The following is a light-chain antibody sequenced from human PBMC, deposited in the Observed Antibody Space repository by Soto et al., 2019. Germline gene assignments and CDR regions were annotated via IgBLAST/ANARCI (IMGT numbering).Light chain of an antibody. Sequence: EVVMTQSPATVSASPGETANLSCRASQSVTNNLAWFQQRPGQAPRLLIYGASARATGIPARFSASGSGTEFTLTISSLRSEDFAVYCGQQYNNWPPLTFGGGTKVEFK. CDR1: QSVTNN. V-gene: IGKV3D-15*01. CDR2: GAS. J-gene: IGKJ4*01. CDR3: QQYNNWPPLT.